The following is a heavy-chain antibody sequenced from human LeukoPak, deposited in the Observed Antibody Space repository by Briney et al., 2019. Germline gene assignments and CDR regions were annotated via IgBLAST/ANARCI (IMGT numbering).Heavy chain of an antibody. CDR3: ARGGLRVMVYRLYYMDV. J-gene: IGHJ6*03. CDR2: INPNSGDT. D-gene: IGHD2-8*01. Sequence: ASVKVSCKASGYTFTMYAINWVRQAPGQGLEWMGWINPNSGDTKYAQKFQGRVTMTRDTSISTAYMELTRLRSDDTAVYYCARGGLRVMVYRLYYMDVWGKGTTVTVSS. V-gene: IGHV1-2*02. CDR1: GYTFTMYA.